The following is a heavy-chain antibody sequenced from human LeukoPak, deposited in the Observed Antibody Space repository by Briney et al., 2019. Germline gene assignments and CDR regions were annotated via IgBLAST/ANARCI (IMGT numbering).Heavy chain of an antibody. J-gene: IGHJ4*02. CDR1: GYTFTGYY. D-gene: IGHD3-22*01. CDR2: INPNSGGT. Sequence: ASVRVSCKASGYTFTGYYMHRVRQAPGQGLEWMGWINPNSGGTNYAQKFQGRVTMTRDTSISTAYMELSRLRSDDTAVYYCAREESGSSGSIDYWGQGTLVTVSS. V-gene: IGHV1-2*02. CDR3: AREESGSSGSIDY.